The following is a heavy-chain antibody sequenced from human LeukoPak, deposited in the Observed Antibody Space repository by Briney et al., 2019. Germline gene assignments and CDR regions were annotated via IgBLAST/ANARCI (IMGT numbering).Heavy chain of an antibody. D-gene: IGHD3-16*01. V-gene: IGHV5-51*01. CDR3: ARPGQLGEYTPYYYDY. Sequence: LGESLKISCKGSGYSFTSYWIGWVRQMPGKGLEWMGIIYPGDSDTRYSPSFQGQVTISADKSISTAYLRWSSLKASDTAMYYCARPGQLGEYTPYYYDYWGQGVLVTVSS. CDR2: IYPGDSDT. CDR1: GYSFTSYW. J-gene: IGHJ4*02.